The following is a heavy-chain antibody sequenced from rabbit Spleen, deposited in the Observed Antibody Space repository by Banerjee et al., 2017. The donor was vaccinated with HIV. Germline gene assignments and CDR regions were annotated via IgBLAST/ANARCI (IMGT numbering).Heavy chain of an antibody. CDR1: KFSFNSGYD. D-gene: IGHD7-1*01. J-gene: IGHJ6*01. CDR2: VYAGSSGST. Sequence: QSLEESGGGLVKPGASLTLTCKASKFSFNSGYDMCWVRQAPGKGLEWIACVYAGSSGSTYSATWAKGRFTVSKTSSTTVTLQMTSLTAADTATYFCARDTGTSFSSYGMDLWGPGTLVTVS. CDR3: ARDTGTSFSSYGMDL. V-gene: IGHV1S40*01.